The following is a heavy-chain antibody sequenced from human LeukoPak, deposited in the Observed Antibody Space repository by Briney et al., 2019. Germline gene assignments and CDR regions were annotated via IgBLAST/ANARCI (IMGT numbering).Heavy chain of an antibody. CDR1: GFTFSSYV. D-gene: IGHD7-27*01. J-gene: IGHJ4*02. Sequence: GGSLRLSCAASGFTFSSYVMTWVRQAPGKGLEWVSAISSSGDSTYYADSVKGRFTISRDNSKSTLYMQMNSLRAEDTAVYYCAKREINWGPIDYWGQGTLVTVSS. CDR2: ISSSGDST. V-gene: IGHV3-23*01. CDR3: AKREINWGPIDY.